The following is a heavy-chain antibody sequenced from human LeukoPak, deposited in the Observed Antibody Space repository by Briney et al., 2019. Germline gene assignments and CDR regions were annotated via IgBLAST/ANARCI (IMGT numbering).Heavy chain of an antibody. D-gene: IGHD2-15*01. Sequence: GGYLRLSCSASAFTFSSYSMNWVRQAPGKGLEWVSSISSSSSYIYYADSVKGRFTISRDNAKNSLYLQMNSLRAEDTAVYYCARDTYLCSGGSCYAQYFDYWGQGTLVTVSS. CDR2: ISSSSSYI. J-gene: IGHJ4*02. CDR1: AFTFSSYS. V-gene: IGHV3-21*01. CDR3: ARDTYLCSGGSCYAQYFDY.